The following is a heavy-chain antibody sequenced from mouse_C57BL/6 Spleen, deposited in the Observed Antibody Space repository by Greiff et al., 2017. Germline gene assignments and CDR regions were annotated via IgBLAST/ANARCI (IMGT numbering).Heavy chain of an antibody. CDR1: GYTFTSYW. CDR3: ARFWEDGYCGAWFAF. J-gene: IGHJ3*01. CDR2: IDPTDSET. Sequence: QVQLQQPGAELVRPGSSVKLSCKASGYTFTSYWMHWVKQRPIQGLEWIGNIDPTDSETHYNQKFKDKATLTVDKSSSTAYMQLRSLTSEDSAVYYCARFWEDGYCGAWFAFWGQGTLVTVSA. D-gene: IGHD2-3*01. V-gene: IGHV1-52*01.